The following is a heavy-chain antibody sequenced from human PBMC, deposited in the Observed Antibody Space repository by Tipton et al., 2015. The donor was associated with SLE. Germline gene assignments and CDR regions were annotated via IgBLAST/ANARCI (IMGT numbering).Heavy chain of an antibody. V-gene: IGHV4-59*08. D-gene: IGHD6-19*01. CDR3: ARGVGIGVGWYFVL. J-gene: IGHJ2*01. CDR1: GGSISSYY. CDR2: IYYSGSA. Sequence: LRLSCTVSGGSISSYYWTWIRQPPGKGLEWIGYIYYSGSANYNPSLKSRVTISVDTSKNQFSLRLSSVTAADTAVYYCARGVGIGVGWYFVLWGRGTLVTVAS.